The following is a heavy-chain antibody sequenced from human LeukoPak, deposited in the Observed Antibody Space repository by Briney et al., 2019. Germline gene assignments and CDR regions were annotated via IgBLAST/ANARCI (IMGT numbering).Heavy chain of an antibody. J-gene: IGHJ4*02. Sequence: GASVKVSCKASGYTFTGYYMHWVRQAPGQGLEWMGWISPNSGGTNYAQKFQGRVTMTRDTSISTAYMELSRLRSEDTAVYYCARWDIVVVPAAGFDYWGQGTLVTVSS. CDR3: ARWDIVVVPAAGFDY. CDR1: GYTFTGYY. CDR2: ISPNSGGT. D-gene: IGHD2-2*01. V-gene: IGHV1-2*02.